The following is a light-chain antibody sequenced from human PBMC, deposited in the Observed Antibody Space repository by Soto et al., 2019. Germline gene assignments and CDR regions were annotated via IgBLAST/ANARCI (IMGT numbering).Light chain of an antibody. J-gene: IGKJ2*01. CDR1: QSVLYTSNNKNY. CDR3: QQYYGTPYT. CDR2: WAS. Sequence: DIVMTQSPDSLAVSLGERATINCKSSQSVLYTSNNKNYLAWYQQRPGQPPKLLIYWASTRESRVPDRFSGSESGTDFTLTISSLQAEDVAVYYCQQYYGTPYTFGQGTKLEIK. V-gene: IGKV4-1*01.